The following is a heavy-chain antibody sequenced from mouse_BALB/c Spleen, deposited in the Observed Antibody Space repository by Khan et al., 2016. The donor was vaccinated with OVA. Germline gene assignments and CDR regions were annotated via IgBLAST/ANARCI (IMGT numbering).Heavy chain of an antibody. CDR1: GYTFTSYW. Sequence: QVQLQQPGAELVRPGASVKLSCKASGYTFTSYWMNWVKQRPGQGLEWIGMIDPSDSETHYNQMFKDKATLTVDKSSSTAYMQLSSLTSEDSAVHYCTRREKYGYDPSWFAYWGQGTLVTVSA. CDR3: TRREKYGYDPSWFAY. J-gene: IGHJ3*01. D-gene: IGHD2-2*01. CDR2: IDPSDSET. V-gene: IGHV1-61*01.